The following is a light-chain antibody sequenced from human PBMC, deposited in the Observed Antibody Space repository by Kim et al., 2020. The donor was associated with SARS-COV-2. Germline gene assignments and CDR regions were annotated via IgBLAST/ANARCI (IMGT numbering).Light chain of an antibody. CDR2: VGTGGIVG. CDR3: GADHGSGSNLRV. V-gene: IGLV9-49*01. J-gene: IGLJ1*01. CDR1: SGYSNYK. Sequence: ELTQPPSASASLGASVTLTCTLSSGYSNYKVDWYQQRPGKGPRFVMRVGTGGIVGSKGDGIPDRFSVLGSGLNRYLTIKNIQEEDESDYHCGADHGSGSNLRVFGTWTKVTVL.